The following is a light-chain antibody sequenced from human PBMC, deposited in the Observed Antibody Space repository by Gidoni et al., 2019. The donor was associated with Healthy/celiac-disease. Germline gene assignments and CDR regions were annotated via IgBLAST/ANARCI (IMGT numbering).Light chain of an antibody. CDR2: DAS. Sequence: EIVLTQSPATLSLSPGERATLSCRASQSVSSYLAWYQQKPGQAPRLLIYDASNRATGIPARFSGSGSGTDFTLTISRLEPDDFAVYYCQQRSNWPPRITFGQGTRLEIK. V-gene: IGKV3-11*01. CDR3: QQRSNWPPRIT. CDR1: QSVSSY. J-gene: IGKJ5*01.